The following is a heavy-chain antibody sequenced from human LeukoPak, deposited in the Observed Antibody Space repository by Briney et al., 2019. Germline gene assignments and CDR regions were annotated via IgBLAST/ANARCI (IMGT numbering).Heavy chain of an antibody. CDR1: GGSINSYY. Sequence: SETLSLTCTVSGGSINSYYWSWIRQSPGKGLEWIGYIYYTGTTNYNPSLKSRVTISVDRSMNQFSMKLTSVTPADTAVYFCARGSSWGEHSWGQGILVTVSS. CDR3: ARGSSWGEHS. D-gene: IGHD3-16*01. CDR2: IYYTGTT. V-gene: IGHV4-59*01. J-gene: IGHJ4*02.